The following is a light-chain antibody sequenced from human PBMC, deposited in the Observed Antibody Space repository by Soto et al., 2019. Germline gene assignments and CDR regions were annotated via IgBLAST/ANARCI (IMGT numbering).Light chain of an antibody. CDR2: DVS. V-gene: IGLV2-11*01. Sequence: QSALTQPRSVSGSPGQSVTISCTTTSSDVGGYNYVSWYQQHPGKVPKLMIYDVSKRPSGVPDRFSGSKSGNTASLTISGLQAEDEADYYCCSYAGTYTYVFGTGTKLTVL. CDR3: CSYAGTYTYV. CDR1: SSDVGGYNY. J-gene: IGLJ1*01.